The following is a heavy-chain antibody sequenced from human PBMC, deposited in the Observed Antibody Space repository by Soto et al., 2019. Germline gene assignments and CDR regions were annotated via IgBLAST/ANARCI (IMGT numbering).Heavy chain of an antibody. CDR1: GYTFTSYG. CDR3: ARDVTTYYYYMDV. D-gene: IGHD4-17*01. V-gene: IGHV1-18*01. J-gene: IGHJ6*03. CDR2: ISAYNGNT. Sequence: GASVKASCKASGYTFTSYGISWVRHAPGQGLQWMGWISAYNGNTNYAQKLQGRVTMTTDTSTSTAYMELRSLRSDDTAVYYCARDVTTYYYYMDVWGKGTTVTVSS.